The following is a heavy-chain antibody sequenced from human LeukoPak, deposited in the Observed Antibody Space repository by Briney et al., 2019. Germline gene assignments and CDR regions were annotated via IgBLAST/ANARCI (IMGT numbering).Heavy chain of an antibody. J-gene: IGHJ4*02. V-gene: IGHV3-21*01. CDR3: ARDDYYYDSSGYSAGEDY. D-gene: IGHD3-22*01. Sequence: PGGSLRLPCAASGFTFSSYAMSWVRQAPGKGLEWVSSISSSSSYIYYADSVKGRFTISRDNAKNSLYLQMNSLRAEDTAVYYCARDDYYYDSSGYSAGEDYWGQGTLVTVSS. CDR1: GFTFSSYA. CDR2: ISSSSSYI.